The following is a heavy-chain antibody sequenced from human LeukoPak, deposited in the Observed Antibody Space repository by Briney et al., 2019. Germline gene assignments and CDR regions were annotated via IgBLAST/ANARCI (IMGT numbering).Heavy chain of an antibody. D-gene: IGHD2-2*01. V-gene: IGHV4-30-4*08. Sequence: SETLSLTCTVSGGSISSGDYYWSWIRQPPGKGLEWIGYIYYSGSTYYNPSLKSRVTISVDTSKNQFSLKLSSVTAADTAVYYCAREATVADCSSTSCYNNWFDPWGQGTLVTVSS. CDR2: IYYSGST. J-gene: IGHJ5*02. CDR3: AREATVADCSSTSCYNNWFDP. CDR1: GGSISSGDYY.